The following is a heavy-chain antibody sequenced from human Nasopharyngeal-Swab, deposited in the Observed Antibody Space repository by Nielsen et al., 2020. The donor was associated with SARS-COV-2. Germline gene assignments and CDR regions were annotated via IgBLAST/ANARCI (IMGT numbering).Heavy chain of an antibody. J-gene: IGHJ6*02. D-gene: IGHD3-22*01. V-gene: IGHV4-31*03. Sequence: SDTLSLTCTVSGGSINSGGFFWNWIRQHPGKGLEWIGYIYYTGNTYYNPSLTSRATISVDTSKNQFSLRLSSVTAADTAVYYCAGDSSGYYYYAMDVWGQGTTVTVSS. CDR2: IYYTGNT. CDR1: GGSINSGGFF. CDR3: AGDSSGYYYYAMDV.